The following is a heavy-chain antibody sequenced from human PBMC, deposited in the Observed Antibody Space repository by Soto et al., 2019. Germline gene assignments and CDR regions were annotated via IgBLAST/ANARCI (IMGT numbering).Heavy chain of an antibody. CDR3: AKQTTSASYGMDV. Sequence: QTGGSLRLSCAASGFTFRGYGMHWVRQAPGKGLEWVAVMSHDGSSQYYADSVKGRFTISRDNSKNTLYLQMNSLRGEDTAVYFCAKQTTSASYGMDVWGQGTSVTVSS. CDR2: MSHDGSSQ. V-gene: IGHV3-30*18. CDR1: GFTFRGYG. D-gene: IGHD1-7*01. J-gene: IGHJ6*02.